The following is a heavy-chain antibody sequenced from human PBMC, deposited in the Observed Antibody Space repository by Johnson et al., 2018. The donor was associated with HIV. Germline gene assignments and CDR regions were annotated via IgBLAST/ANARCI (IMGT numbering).Heavy chain of an antibody. CDR1: GFTFGDYY. J-gene: IGHJ3*01. CDR3: AKSDSAYDAFDL. D-gene: IGHD3-22*01. V-gene: IGHV3-30*02. Sequence: VQLVESGGGLVKPGGSLRLSCAASGFTFGDYYMSWIRQAPGKGLEWVTFIRYDATNKYYADSVKGRFSISRDNSKNTLYLQMNSLRAEDTAVYYCAKSDSAYDAFDLWGQGTLVTVSS. CDR2: IRYDATNK.